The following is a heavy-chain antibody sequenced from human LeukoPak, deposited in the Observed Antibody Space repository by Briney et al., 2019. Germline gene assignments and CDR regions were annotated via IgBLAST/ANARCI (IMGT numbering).Heavy chain of an antibody. Sequence: PGGSLRLSCAASGFTFSSYWMSWVRQAPGKGLEWVANIKQDGSENYYVDSVRGRFTISRDNAKNSLYLQMNSLRAEDTAVYYCARDQVYGDYFDYWGQGTLVTVSS. CDR3: ARDQVYGDYFDY. CDR2: IKQDGSEN. J-gene: IGHJ4*02. V-gene: IGHV3-7*01. CDR1: GFTFSSYW. D-gene: IGHD4-17*01.